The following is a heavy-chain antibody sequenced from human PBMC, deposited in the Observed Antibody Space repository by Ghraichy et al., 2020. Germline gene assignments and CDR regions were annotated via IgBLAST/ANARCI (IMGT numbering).Heavy chain of an antibody. CDR2: INSDGSRT. V-gene: IGHV3-74*01. J-gene: IGHJ4*02. Sequence: SCEASGFTLSSYWMHWVRQAPGKGLVWVSRINSDGSRTNYAVSVKGRFTISRDNAKNTLYLQMNSLRAEDTAVYYCARAVYSGSYHFDYWGQGTLVTVSS. D-gene: IGHD1-26*01. CDR3: ARAVYSGSYHFDY. CDR1: GFTLSSYW.